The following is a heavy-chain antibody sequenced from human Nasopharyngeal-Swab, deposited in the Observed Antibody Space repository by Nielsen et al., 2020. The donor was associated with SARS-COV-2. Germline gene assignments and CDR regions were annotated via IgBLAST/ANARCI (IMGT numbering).Heavy chain of an antibody. J-gene: IGHJ4*02. Sequence: GGSLRLSCLASGYSFRTYGMSWVRQVPGKGLEWVAAISGSGYISGSGGSTYYADSVKGRFTISRDNSKNTLSLQMNGLGAEDTAVYYCAKDLRGPYFFWGQGTLVTVSS. V-gene: IGHV3-23*01. CDR3: AKDLRGPYFF. CDR1: GYSFRTYG. D-gene: IGHD2/OR15-2a*01. CDR2: ISGSGYISGSGGST.